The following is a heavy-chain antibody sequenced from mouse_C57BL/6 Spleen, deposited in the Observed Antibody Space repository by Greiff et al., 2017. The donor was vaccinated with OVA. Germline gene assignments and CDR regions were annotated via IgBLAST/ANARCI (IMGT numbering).Heavy chain of an antibody. Sequence: QVQLQQPGAELVKPGASVKLSCKASGYTFTSYWMHWVKQRPGRGLEWIGRIDPNSGGTKYNEKFKSKATLTVDKPSSTACMQLSSLTSEDSAVYYCARPGYSNYGFTFYWGQGTTLTVSS. D-gene: IGHD2-5*01. CDR2: IDPNSGGT. CDR3: ARPGYSNYGFTFY. J-gene: IGHJ2*01. V-gene: IGHV1-72*01. CDR1: GYTFTSYW.